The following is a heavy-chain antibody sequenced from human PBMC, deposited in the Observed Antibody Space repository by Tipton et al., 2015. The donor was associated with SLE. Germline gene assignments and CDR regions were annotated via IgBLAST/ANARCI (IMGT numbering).Heavy chain of an antibody. J-gene: IGHJ5*02. CDR1: GFTFSTYE. CDR2: INSGGGSK. CDR3: ARGFGPWFDP. V-gene: IGHV3-48*03. D-gene: IGHD3-16*01. Sequence: SLRLSCVASGFTFSTYEMNWVRQAPGKGLEWIAYINSGGGSKYYADSVKGRFTISRDNAKNSLYLQMNSLRAEDTAVYYCARGFGPWFDPWGQGTLVTVSS.